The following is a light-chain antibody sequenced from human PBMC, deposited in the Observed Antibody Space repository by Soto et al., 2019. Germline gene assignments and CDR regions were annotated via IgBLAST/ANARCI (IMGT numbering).Light chain of an antibody. V-gene: IGKV3-11*01. CDR2: DAS. CDR1: QSVSSY. CDR3: QQRSNWPPRT. J-gene: IGKJ1*01. Sequence: EIVLTQSPATLSLSPGKRATLSCRASQSVSSYLAWYQQKPGQAPRLLIYDASNRATGIPARFSGSGSGTDLTLTISSLEPEDFAVYYCQQRSNWPPRTFGQGTKVEIK.